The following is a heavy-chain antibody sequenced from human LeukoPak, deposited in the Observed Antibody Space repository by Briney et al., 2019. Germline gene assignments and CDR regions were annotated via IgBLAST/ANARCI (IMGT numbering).Heavy chain of an antibody. CDR2: IYHSGST. D-gene: IGHD3-10*01. CDR1: GDSIGSYF. V-gene: IGHV4-59*01. J-gene: IGHJ3*02. CDR3: ASHGSLPGDAFDI. Sequence: KPSETLSLTCTVSGDSIGSYFWSWIRQSPGKGLEWIGHIYHSGSTNYNPSLKSRVTISIDTSKNQFSLKLTSVTSADTAVYYCASHGSLPGDAFDIWGQGTMVTVSS.